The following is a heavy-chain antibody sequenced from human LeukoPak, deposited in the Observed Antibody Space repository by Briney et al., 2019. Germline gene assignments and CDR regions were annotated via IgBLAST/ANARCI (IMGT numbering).Heavy chain of an antibody. CDR1: RFTFSNYW. D-gene: IGHD2-15*01. CDR3: ARRNIDTRWSFDS. V-gene: IGHV3-7*01. Sequence: GGSLRLSCEGSRFTFSNYWMSWVRQAPGKGLEWVANIKDDGSQKNYIDSVKGRFTIYRDNAKASLFLQMNSLSSEDTAVYYCARRNIDTRWSFDSWGQGTLVTVSS. J-gene: IGHJ4*02. CDR2: IKDDGSQK.